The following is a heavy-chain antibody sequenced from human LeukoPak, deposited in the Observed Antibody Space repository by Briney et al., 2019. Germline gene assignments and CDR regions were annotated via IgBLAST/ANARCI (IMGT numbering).Heavy chain of an antibody. Sequence: SETLSLTCTVSGGSISSGGYYWSWIRQHPGKGLEWIGYIYYSGSTYYNPSLKSRVTISVDTSKNQFSLKLSSVTAADTAVYYCARAAGAFGVVIGGFDYWGQGTLVTASS. CDR2: IYYSGST. J-gene: IGHJ4*02. CDR3: ARAAGAFGVVIGGFDY. CDR1: GGSISSGGYY. D-gene: IGHD3-3*01. V-gene: IGHV4-31*03.